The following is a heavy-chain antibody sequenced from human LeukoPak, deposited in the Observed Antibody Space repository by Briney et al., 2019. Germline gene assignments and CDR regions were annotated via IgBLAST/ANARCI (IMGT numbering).Heavy chain of an antibody. CDR2: ISSTSYI. J-gene: IGHJ5*02. CDR1: GFTFRSYS. Sequence: GGSLRLSCEASGFTFRSYSMNWVRQAPGKGLEWVSSISSTSYIYYADSVKGRFTISRDNAKNSVYLQMNSLRAEDTAVYYCARDRAMVKFDPWGEGTLVTVSS. CDR3: ARDRAMVKFDP. D-gene: IGHD5-18*01. V-gene: IGHV3-21*01.